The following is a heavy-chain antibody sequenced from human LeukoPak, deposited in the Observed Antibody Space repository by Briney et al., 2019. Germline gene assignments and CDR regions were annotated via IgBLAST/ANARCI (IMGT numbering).Heavy chain of an antibody. CDR1: GGSFTNYY. V-gene: IGHV4-34*01. Sequence: PSETLSLTCAVYGGSFTNYYWSWIRQPPGKGLEWIGEINHSGSTKYNPSLKSRVTISIDTSKNQLSLKLSSVTAADTAVYYCARVYLGRFGELYAFDIWGQGTMVTVSS. D-gene: IGHD3-10*01. CDR3: ARVYLGRFGELYAFDI. J-gene: IGHJ3*02. CDR2: INHSGST.